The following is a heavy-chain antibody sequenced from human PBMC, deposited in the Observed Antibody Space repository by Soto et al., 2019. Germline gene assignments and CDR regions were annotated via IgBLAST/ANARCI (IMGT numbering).Heavy chain of an antibody. CDR2: ISYDGSNK. D-gene: IGHD3-22*01. Sequence: PGGSLRLSCAASGFTFSSYGMHWVRQAPGKGLEWVAVISYDGSNKYYADSVKGRFTISRDNSKNTLYLQMNSLRAEDTAVYYCAKDGYYYDSSGPYGAFDIWGQGTMVTVSS. V-gene: IGHV3-30*18. CDR1: GFTFSSYG. J-gene: IGHJ3*02. CDR3: AKDGYYYDSSGPYGAFDI.